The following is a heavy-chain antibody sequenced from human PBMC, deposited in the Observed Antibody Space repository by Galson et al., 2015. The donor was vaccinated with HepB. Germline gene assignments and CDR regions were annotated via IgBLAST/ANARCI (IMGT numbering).Heavy chain of an antibody. CDR1: GGSISSYY. J-gene: IGHJ6*02. V-gene: IGHV4-4*07. D-gene: IGHD3-22*01. CDR3: AREMRSYYDSRGGMDV. CDR2: IYTSGST. Sequence: SETLSLTCTVSGGSISSYYWSWIRQPAGKGLEWIGRIYTSGSTNYNPSLKSRVTISVDTSKNQFSLKLSSVTAADTAVYYCAREMRSYYDSRGGMDVWGQGTTVTVSS.